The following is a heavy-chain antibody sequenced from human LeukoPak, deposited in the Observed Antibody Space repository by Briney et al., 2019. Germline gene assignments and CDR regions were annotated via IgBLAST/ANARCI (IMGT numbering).Heavy chain of an antibody. Sequence: GGSLRLSCAASGFTFSNYAMHWVRQARGKGLEWVAVISYDGSNKFYADSVKGRFTISRDNSKNTLHLQMNSLRAEDTAVYYCARSLATSYYYMDVWGKGTTVTVSS. D-gene: IGHD5-12*01. CDR1: GFTFSNYA. V-gene: IGHV3-30*04. J-gene: IGHJ6*03. CDR2: ISYDGSNK. CDR3: ARSLATSYYYMDV.